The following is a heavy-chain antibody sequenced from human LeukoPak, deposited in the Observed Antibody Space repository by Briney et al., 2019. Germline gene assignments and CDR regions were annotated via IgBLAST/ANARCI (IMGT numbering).Heavy chain of an antibody. CDR3: ARDHVRFIRRRNNVFDI. CDR1: GGCISSSTYY. V-gene: IGHV4-39*07. Sequence: SETLSLTCTVSGGCISSSTYYWGWIRQPPGKGLEWIGSMYYSGNIYYNPSLKSRVTISVDTSKNQLSLKLSSVTAADTAVYYCARDHVRFIRRRNNVFDIWGQGTMVTVSS. J-gene: IGHJ3*02. D-gene: IGHD1-14*01. CDR2: MYYSGNI.